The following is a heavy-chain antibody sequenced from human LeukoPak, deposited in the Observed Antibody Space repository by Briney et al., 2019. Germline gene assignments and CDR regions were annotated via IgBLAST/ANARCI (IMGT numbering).Heavy chain of an antibody. CDR3: AREAGPGILWFRELSRRRDVFDI. J-gene: IGHJ3*02. CDR1: GYTFTSYD. CDR2: ININSGNT. V-gene: IGHV1-8*01. D-gene: IGHD3-10*01. Sequence: ASVKVSCKASGYTFTSYDINWVRQATGQGLEWMGWININSGNTGYAQKFQGRVTMTRTTSISTAYMELSSLRSEDTAVYYCAREAGPGILWFRELSRRRDVFDIWGQGTMVTVSS.